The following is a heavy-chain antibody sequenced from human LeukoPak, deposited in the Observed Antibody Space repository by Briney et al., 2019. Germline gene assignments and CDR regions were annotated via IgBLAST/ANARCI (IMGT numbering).Heavy chain of an antibody. CDR2: IYSSGST. CDR1: SDPISDYF. D-gene: IGHD6-13*01. J-gene: IGHJ4*02. CDR3: VRDEFYNSGWFGPIFEK. Sequence: SETLSLTCTVSSDPISDYFWSWIRQPAGKGLEWIGRIYSSGSTNYNPSLQGRVSMSIDTAKSQFSPHLTTVTAADTAVYYCVRDEFYNSGWFGPIFEKWGQGTLVIVSS. V-gene: IGHV4-4*07.